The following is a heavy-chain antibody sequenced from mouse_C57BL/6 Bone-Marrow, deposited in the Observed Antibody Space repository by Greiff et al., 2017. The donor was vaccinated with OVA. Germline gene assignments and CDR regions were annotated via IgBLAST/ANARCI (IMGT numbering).Heavy chain of an antibody. Sequence: VQLQQSGAELMKPGASVKLSCKATGYTFTGYWIEWVKQRPGHGLEWIGEILPGSGSTNYNEKFKGKATFTADTSSNTAYMQLSSLTTEDSAIYYCARSPDCYGSPSYWYFDVWGTGTTVTVSS. CDR3: ARSPDCYGSPSYWYFDV. CDR1: GYTFTGYW. CDR2: ILPGSGST. J-gene: IGHJ1*03. D-gene: IGHD1-1*01. V-gene: IGHV1-9*01.